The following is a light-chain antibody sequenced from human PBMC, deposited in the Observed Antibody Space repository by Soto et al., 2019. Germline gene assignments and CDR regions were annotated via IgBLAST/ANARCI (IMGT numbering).Light chain of an antibody. Sequence: QPVLTQSPSASASLGASVKLTCTLSSGLSNYAIAWHQQQPDKGPRYLMKLNSDGSHSKGDGIPDRFSGSSSGTDRHLTISSLQSEDEADYYCQTWGTAIHDVVFGGGTKVTVL. CDR2: LNSDGSH. CDR1: SGLSNYA. V-gene: IGLV4-69*01. CDR3: QTWGTAIHDVV. J-gene: IGLJ2*01.